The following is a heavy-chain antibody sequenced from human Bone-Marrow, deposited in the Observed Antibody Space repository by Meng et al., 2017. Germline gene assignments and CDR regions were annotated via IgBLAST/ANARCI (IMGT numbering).Heavy chain of an antibody. Sequence: QVQVVESGAGVKKPGSSGKVSCKASGGTFSSHAISWVRQAPGQGLEWMGGIIPILGTANYAQKFQGRVTITADESTSTAYMELSSLRSEDTAVYYCASSDYGSGSFDYWGQGTLVTVSS. CDR2: IIPILGTA. CDR3: ASSDYGSGSFDY. D-gene: IGHD3-10*01. J-gene: IGHJ4*02. CDR1: GGTFSSHA. V-gene: IGHV1-69*01.